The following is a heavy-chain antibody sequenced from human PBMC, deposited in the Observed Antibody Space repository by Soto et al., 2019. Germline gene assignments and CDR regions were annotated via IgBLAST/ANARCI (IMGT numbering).Heavy chain of an antibody. V-gene: IGHV1-18*01. Sequence: QVQLVQSGADLKKPEASVKVSCKTSGYAFIDYGITWVRQAPGQGLEWIGWISAYNGNTLYARNLQDRVTMTIDTATNTAHLELRSLRTDDTALYYCTRFARVTPFGECWFDHWGQGTLVTVSS. CDR1: GYAFIDYG. J-gene: IGHJ5*02. D-gene: IGHD3-16*01. CDR3: TRFARVTPFGECWFDH. CDR2: ISAYNGNT.